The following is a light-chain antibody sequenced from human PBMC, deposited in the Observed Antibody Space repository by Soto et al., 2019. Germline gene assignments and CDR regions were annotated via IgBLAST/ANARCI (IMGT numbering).Light chain of an antibody. Sequence: VLTQSPDTLSLSPGDRATLSCRANQRASRQYLSWYQQRPGQPPRLLIYSVSMRADGNPDRFSGSGSGSEFTLTINRLEPEDFAVYYCQDFDSPQWTFGQGTKIEN. CDR2: SVS. CDR1: QRASRQY. J-gene: IGKJ1*01. CDR3: QDFDSPQWT. V-gene: IGKV3-20*01.